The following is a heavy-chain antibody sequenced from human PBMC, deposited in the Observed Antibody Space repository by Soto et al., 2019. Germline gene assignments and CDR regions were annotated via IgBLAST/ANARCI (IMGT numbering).Heavy chain of an antibody. D-gene: IGHD3-9*01. CDR1: GFSLSTSGVG. J-gene: IGHJ6*03. V-gene: IGHV2-5*02. CDR3: AHSEGLRYFDLGYYYMDV. CDR2: IYWDDDK. Sequence: SGPTLVNPTQTLTLTCTFSGFSLSTSGVGVGWIRQPPGKALEWLALIYWDDDKRYSPSLKSRLTITKDTSKNQVVLTMTNMDPVDTATYYCAHSEGLRYFDLGYYYMDVRGKGTTVTVSS.